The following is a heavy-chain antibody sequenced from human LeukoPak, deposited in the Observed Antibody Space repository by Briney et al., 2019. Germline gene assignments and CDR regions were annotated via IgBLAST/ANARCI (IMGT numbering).Heavy chain of an antibody. J-gene: IGHJ6*02. V-gene: IGHV5-51*01. Sequence: GESLKISCKGSGYIFTNYWIGWVRQMPGKGLEWMGIIYPGDSDTRYSPSFQGQVTTSADKSISTAYLQWSSLRASDTAMYYCAKGGSGSINPSSPYGMDVWGQGTTVTVSS. D-gene: IGHD3-10*01. CDR2: IYPGDSDT. CDR3: AKGGSGSINPSSPYGMDV. CDR1: GYIFTNYW.